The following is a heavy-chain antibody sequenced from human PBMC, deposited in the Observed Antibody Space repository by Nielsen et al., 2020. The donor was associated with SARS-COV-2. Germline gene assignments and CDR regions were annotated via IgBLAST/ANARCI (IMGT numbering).Heavy chain of an antibody. V-gene: IGHV4-61*01. CDR2: IFYRGNT. D-gene: IGHD3-10*01. J-gene: IGHJ3*02. Sequence: SETLSLTCIVSGGSISTGSHYWSWIRQPPGKGLEWIGYIFYRGNTNYNPSLKSRVTISVDTSKNQFSLKVNSVAAADTALYYCARSVDASVGGAFDIWGQGKMVTVSS. CDR1: GGSISTGSHY. CDR3: ARSVDASVGGAFDI.